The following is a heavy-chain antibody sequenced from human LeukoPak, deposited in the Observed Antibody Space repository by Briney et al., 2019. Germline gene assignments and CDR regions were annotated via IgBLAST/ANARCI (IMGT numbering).Heavy chain of an antibody. D-gene: IGHD5-24*01. CDR2: IYYRSRWYN. V-gene: IGHV6-1*01. CDR3: ARAQRDGNNRWFDP. CDR1: GDTVSSNSAA. J-gene: IGHJ5*02. Sequence: QTLSLTCAISGDTVSSNSAAWNWIRQSPSRGLEWLGRIYYRSRWYNDYALSVKSRITINPDTSRNQFSLQLNSVTPEDTAVYYCARAQRDGNNRWFDPWGQGTLVSVSS.